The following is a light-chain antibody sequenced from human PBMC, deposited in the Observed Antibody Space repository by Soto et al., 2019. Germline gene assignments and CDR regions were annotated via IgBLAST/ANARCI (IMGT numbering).Light chain of an antibody. Sequence: EVVLTQSPATLSLSPGERANLSCRTSQSVSRTLAWYQQKSGQAPRLLIYDASNRATGIPTRFSGSGSGTDFTLTFSSLEPEEFAVYYCQQRYNWPQTFGQGTKVEIK. CDR1: QSVSRT. J-gene: IGKJ1*01. V-gene: IGKV3-11*01. CDR2: DAS. CDR3: QQRYNWPQT.